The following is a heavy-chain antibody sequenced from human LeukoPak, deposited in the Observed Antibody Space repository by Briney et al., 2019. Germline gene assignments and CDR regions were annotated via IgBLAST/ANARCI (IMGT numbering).Heavy chain of an antibody. CDR3: ARERTAGAVAGMDYYYYGMDV. CDR1: GGTFSSYA. J-gene: IGHJ6*02. Sequence: SVKVSCKASGGTFSSYAINWVRQAPGQGLEWMGRIIPILGIANYAQKFQGRVTITADKSTSTAYMELSSLRSEDTAVYYCARERTAGAVAGMDYYYYGMDVWGQGTTVTVSS. V-gene: IGHV1-69*04. CDR2: IIPILGIA. D-gene: IGHD6-19*01.